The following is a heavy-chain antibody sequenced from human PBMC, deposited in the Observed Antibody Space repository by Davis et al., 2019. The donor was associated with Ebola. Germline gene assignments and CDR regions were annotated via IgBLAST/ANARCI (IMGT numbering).Heavy chain of an antibody. J-gene: IGHJ4*02. CDR2: ISALKGKT. D-gene: IGHD1-14*01. V-gene: IGHV1-18*01. CDR3: SIGGTTGGFDY. Sequence: AASVKVSCKASGYTFSSYGISWVRQAPGQGLEWMGWISALKGKTHYAQMFQGRMTLPTDTPTSTAYMELEGLRSDDTAVYYCSIGGTTGGFDYWGQGTLVTVSS. CDR1: GYTFSSYG.